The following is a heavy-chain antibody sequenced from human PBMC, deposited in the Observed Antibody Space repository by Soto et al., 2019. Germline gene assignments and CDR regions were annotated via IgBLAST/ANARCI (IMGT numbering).Heavy chain of an antibody. D-gene: IGHD6-19*01. CDR1: GYHFIGHG. CDR2: INSYNGDT. J-gene: IGHJ5*01. V-gene: IGHV1-18*04. CDR3: ARDQWLKVPAVVGDKFDS. Sequence: QVQLVQSGGEEKKPGASVKVSCKASGYHFIGHGISWVRQARGQGLEWMGWINSYNGDTKYARKYQDRITLTKDKSTRTVYMELTSLRSDDTAVYYCARDQWLKVPAVVGDKFDSWGQGTLVTVSS.